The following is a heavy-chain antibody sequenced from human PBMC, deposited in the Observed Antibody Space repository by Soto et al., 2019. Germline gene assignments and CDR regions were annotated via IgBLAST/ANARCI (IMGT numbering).Heavy chain of an antibody. CDR3: ARVPSRDYYDSSGYYYDVPGSHTVYYYYGMDV. V-gene: IGHV1-69*06. J-gene: IGHJ6*02. CDR1: GGTFSSYA. D-gene: IGHD3-22*01. CDR2: IIPIFGTA. Sequence: SVKVSCKASGGTFSSYAISWVRQAPGQGLEWMGGIIPIFGTANYAQKFQGRVTITADKSTSTAYMELSSLRSEDTAVYYCARVPSRDYYDSSGYYYDVPGSHTVYYYYGMDVWGQGTTVTVSS.